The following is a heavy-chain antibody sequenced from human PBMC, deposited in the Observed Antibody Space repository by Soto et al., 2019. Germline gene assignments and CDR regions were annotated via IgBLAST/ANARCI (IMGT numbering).Heavy chain of an antibody. CDR2: FDPEDGET. V-gene: IGHV1-24*01. Sequence: SSVKVSCKVSGYTLTELSMHWVRQAPGKGLEWMGGFDPEDGETIYAQKFQGRVTMTEDTSTDTAYMELSSLRSEDTAVYYCALISGSYYSSFDYWGQGTLVTVSS. CDR3: ALISGSYYSSFDY. CDR1: GYTLTELS. D-gene: IGHD3-10*01. J-gene: IGHJ4*02.